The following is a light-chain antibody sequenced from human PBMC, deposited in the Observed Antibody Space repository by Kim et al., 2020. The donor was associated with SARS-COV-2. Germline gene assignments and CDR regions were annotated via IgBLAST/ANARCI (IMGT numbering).Light chain of an antibody. CDR1: QSVSTN. V-gene: IGKV3-15*01. CDR2: GAS. CDR3: QHYNNWPLT. Sequence: EIVMTQSPATLSVSPGERVTLSCRASQSVSTNLAWYQQKPGQAPRLLIYGASTRATGIPARFSGSGSGTDFTLTISSLQSEDFAVYYCQHYNNWPLTFGRGTKVDIK. J-gene: IGKJ4*01.